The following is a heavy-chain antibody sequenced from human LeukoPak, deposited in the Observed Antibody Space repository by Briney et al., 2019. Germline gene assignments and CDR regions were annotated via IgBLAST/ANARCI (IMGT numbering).Heavy chain of an antibody. CDR1: SYX. J-gene: IGHJ5*02. D-gene: IGHD3-10*01. V-gene: IGHV4-59*01. CDR3: XXXSGSGTFT. CDR2: IYYSGST. Sequence: SYXXSXIRQPPXKGXEWVGYIYYSGSTNYNPSLKSRVTTSLXXXKNXFSLKLSSVTAADTAVYYYXXXSGSGTFTWGQGTLVTVSS.